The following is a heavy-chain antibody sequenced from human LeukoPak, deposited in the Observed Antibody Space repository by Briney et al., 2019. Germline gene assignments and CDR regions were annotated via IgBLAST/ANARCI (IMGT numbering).Heavy chain of an antibody. D-gene: IGHD6-19*01. V-gene: IGHV4-39*07. Sequence: SETLSLTCTVSGGSISSSSYYWDWIRQPPGKGLEWIGSIYYSGSTYYNPSLKSRVTISVDTSKNQFSLKLSSVTAADTAVYYCARDPDSSGWFDYWGQGTLVTVSS. CDR3: ARDPDSSGWFDY. CDR1: GGSISSSSYY. CDR2: IYYSGST. J-gene: IGHJ4*02.